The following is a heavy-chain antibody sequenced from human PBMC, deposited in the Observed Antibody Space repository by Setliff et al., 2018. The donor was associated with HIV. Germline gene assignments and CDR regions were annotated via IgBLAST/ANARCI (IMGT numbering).Heavy chain of an antibody. Sequence: ASVKVSCKASGYTFTSYSMHWVRQAPGQRLEWMGWLRTGTGDTSYSVKFQGRLTMSIDTSKMQFSLKLTSVSAADTAVYYCANMGGRYVGYFESWGQGTLVTVSS. D-gene: IGHD3-16*01. CDR3: ANMGGRYVGYFES. CDR1: GYTFTSYS. CDR2: LRTGTGDT. J-gene: IGHJ4*02. V-gene: IGHV1-3*04.